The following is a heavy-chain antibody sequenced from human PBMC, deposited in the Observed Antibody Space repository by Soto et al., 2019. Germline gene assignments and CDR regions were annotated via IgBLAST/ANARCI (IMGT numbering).Heavy chain of an antibody. D-gene: IGHD2-21*01. CDR1: GGTFSSYT. V-gene: IGHV1-69*02. CDR3: ASDWPPRVGGMDV. CDR2: IIPILGIA. J-gene: IGHJ6*02. Sequence: SVKVSCKASGGTFSSYTISWVRQAPGQGLEWMGRIIPILGIANYAQKFQGRVTITADESTSTAYMELSSLRSEDTAVYYCASDWPPRVGGMDVWGQGTTVTVSS.